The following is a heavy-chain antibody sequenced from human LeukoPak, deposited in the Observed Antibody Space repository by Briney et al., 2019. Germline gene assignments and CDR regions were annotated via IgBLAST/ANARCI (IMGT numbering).Heavy chain of an antibody. CDR3: AREGSSLFDY. CDR1: GGSISSYY. CDR2: IYYSGST. D-gene: IGHD6-13*01. Sequence: PSETLSLTCTVSGGSISSYYWSWIRQPPGKGLEWIGYIYYSGSTNYNPSLKSRVTKSVDTSKNQFSLKLSSVTAADTAVYYCAREGSSLFDYWGQGTLVTVSS. J-gene: IGHJ4*02. V-gene: IGHV4-59*01.